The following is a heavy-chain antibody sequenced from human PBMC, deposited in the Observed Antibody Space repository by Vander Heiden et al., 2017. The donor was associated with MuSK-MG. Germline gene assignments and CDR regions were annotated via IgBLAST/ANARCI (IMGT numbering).Heavy chain of an antibody. Sequence: QVQLVQSGAEVKKPGSSVKVSCKASGGTFSSYAISWVRQAPGQGLEWMGGIIPILGIANYAKKFQGRVTITADKSTSTAYRELSSLRSEETAVYYCARVPSATPWDYGDYVFDYWCQGTMVTVYS. CDR1: GGTFSSYA. J-gene: IGHJ4*02. D-gene: IGHD4-17*01. CDR2: IIPILGIA. CDR3: ARVPSATPWDYGDYVFDY. V-gene: IGHV1-69*10.